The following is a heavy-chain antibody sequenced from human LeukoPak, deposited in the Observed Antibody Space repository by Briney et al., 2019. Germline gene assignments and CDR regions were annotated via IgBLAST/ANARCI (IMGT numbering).Heavy chain of an antibody. CDR2: INPSGGST. CDR1: GYTFTSYY. J-gene: IGHJ3*02. D-gene: IGHD3-22*01. CDR3: ARKMYYYDSSGPNGGAFDI. V-gene: IGHV1-46*01. Sequence: ASVKVSCKASGYTFTSYYMHWVRQAPGQGLEWMGIINPSGGSTSYAQKFQGRVTMTRDTSTSTAYMELSSLRSEDTAVYYCARKMYYYDSSGPNGGAFDIWGQGTMVTVSS.